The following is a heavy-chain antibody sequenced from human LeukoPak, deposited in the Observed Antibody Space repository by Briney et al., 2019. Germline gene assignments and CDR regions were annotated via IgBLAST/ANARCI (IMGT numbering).Heavy chain of an antibody. J-gene: IGHJ3*02. CDR1: GGTFSSYA. CDR2: IIPIFGTA. CDR3: ARARAMRAAFDI. Sequence: SAKVSCKASGGTFSSYAISWVRQAPGQGLEWMGGIIPIFGTANYAQKFQGRVTITTDESTSTAYMELSSLRSEDTAVYYCARARAMRAAFDIWGQGTMVTVSS. V-gene: IGHV1-69*05.